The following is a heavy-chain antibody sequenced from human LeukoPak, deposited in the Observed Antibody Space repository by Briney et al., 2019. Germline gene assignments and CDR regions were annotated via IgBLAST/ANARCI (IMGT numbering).Heavy chain of an antibody. Sequence: GSLRLSCAASGFTFRNYGMHWVRRTPGKGLEWVAFIRSDGSDKYYADSVRGRFTISRDNAKNSLFLQMNSLRAEDTAVYYCARGPLCCSGGTCYCQDYYYYYMDVWGKGTTVTVSS. V-gene: IGHV3-30*02. CDR1: GFTFRNYG. CDR3: ARGPLCCSGGTCYCQDYYYYYMDV. J-gene: IGHJ6*03. CDR2: IRSDGSDK. D-gene: IGHD2-15*01.